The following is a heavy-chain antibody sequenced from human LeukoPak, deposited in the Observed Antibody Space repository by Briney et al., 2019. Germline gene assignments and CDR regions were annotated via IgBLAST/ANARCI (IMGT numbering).Heavy chain of an antibody. CDR2: IYHSGST. CDR1: GGSISSGGYY. J-gene: IGHJ2*01. D-gene: IGHD2-21*02. Sequence: PSETLSLTCTVSGGSISSGGYYWSWIRQPPGKGLEWIGYIYHSGSTYYNPSLKSRVTISVDRSKNQFSLKLSSVTAADTAVYYCARGVVTAIPYVYWYFDLWGRGTLVTVSS. V-gene: IGHV4-30-2*01. CDR3: ARGVVTAIPYVYWYFDL.